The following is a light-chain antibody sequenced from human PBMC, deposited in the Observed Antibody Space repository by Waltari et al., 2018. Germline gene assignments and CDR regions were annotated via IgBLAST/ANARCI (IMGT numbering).Light chain of an antibody. CDR1: QGISNS. J-gene: IGKJ4*01. Sequence: DIQMTQSPSSLSASLGDRVTITCRASQGISNSLAWYQEKPGKAPKLLLYAASSLPLGVPSRFSVSGSGTDYTLTISSLQPEDFATYYCQQYGKTPPTFGGGTKLQIK. V-gene: IGKV1-NL1*01. CDR2: AAS. CDR3: QQYGKTPPT.